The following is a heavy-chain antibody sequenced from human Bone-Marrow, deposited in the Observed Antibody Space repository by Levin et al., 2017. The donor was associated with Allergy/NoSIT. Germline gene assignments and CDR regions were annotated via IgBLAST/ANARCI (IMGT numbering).Heavy chain of an antibody. CDR1: GGSISSGGYS. V-gene: IGHV4-30-2*01. CDR2: IYHSGST. Sequence: SQTLSLTCAVSGGSISSGGYSWSWIRQPPGKGLEWIGYIYHSGSTYYNPSLKSRVTISVDRSKNQFSLKLSSVTAADTAVYYCASQKYSSSSGHNWFDPWGQGTLVTVSS. D-gene: IGHD6-6*01. CDR3: ASQKYSSSSGHNWFDP. J-gene: IGHJ5*02.